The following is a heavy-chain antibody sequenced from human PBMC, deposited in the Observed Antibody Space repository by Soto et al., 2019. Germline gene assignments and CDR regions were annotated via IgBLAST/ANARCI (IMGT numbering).Heavy chain of an antibody. Sequence: QVQLVQSGAEVKKPGASVKVSCKASGYTFTGYYMHWVRQAPGQGLEWMGWINPNSGGTNYAQQCQGWVTMTRDTSISTAYMELSRLRSDDTAVYYCAREAGGGSYYYDSSQARTFDYWGQGTLVTVSS. D-gene: IGHD3-22*01. CDR2: INPNSGGT. J-gene: IGHJ4*02. CDR3: AREAGGGSYYYDSSQARTFDY. V-gene: IGHV1-2*04. CDR1: GYTFTGYY.